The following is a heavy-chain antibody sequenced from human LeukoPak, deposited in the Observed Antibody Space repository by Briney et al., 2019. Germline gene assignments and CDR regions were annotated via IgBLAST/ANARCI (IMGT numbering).Heavy chain of an antibody. J-gene: IGHJ4*02. CDR3: ARALSSGYDFSYFDY. CDR2: IYHTGST. D-gene: IGHD5-12*01. Sequence: SQTLSLTCAVSGGSINNDDYSWSWIRQPPGKGLEWIGYIYHTGSTYYNPSLKSRVTMSVDRSKNQFSLNPSSVTAADTAVYYCARALSSGYDFSYFDYWGQGTLVTVSS. CDR1: GGSINNDDYS. V-gene: IGHV4-30-2*01.